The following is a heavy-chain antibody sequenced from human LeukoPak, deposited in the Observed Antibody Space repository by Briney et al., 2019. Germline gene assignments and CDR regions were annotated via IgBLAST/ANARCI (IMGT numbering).Heavy chain of an antibody. CDR1: GFPFSNAW. J-gene: IGHJ6*02. V-gene: IGHV3-30*02. CDR2: IRYDGSKK. CDR3: ARELTPHGMDV. Sequence: GGSLRLSCVVSGFPFSNAWMSWVRQAPGKGLEWVAFIRYDGSKKNYADSVKGRFTISRDNSKNTLYLQMNSLRAEDTAVYYCARELTPHGMDVWGQGTTVTVSS.